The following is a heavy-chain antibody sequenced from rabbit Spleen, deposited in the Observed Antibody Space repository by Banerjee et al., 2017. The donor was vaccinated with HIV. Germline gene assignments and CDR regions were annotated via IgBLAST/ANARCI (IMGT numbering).Heavy chain of an antibody. D-gene: IGHD2-1*01. V-gene: IGHV1S43*01. Sequence: QLEESGGGLVKPGASLTLTCTASGLDFSGNYYMNWVRQAPGKGLEWIGYIDPVFGSTYYANWVNGRFTISSHNAQNTLYLQLNSLTAADTATYFCARARDTYDDVGDYARLDLWGQGTLVTVS. CDR3: ARARDTYDDVGDYARLDL. CDR2: IDPVFGST. CDR1: GLDFSGNYY. J-gene: IGHJ3*01.